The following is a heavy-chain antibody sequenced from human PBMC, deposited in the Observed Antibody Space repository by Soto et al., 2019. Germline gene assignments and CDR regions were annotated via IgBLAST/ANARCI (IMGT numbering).Heavy chain of an antibody. Sequence: HPGGSLRLSCAASGFTVSSNYMSWVRQAPGKGLEWVSVIYSGGSTYYADSVKGRFSISRDNSKNTLYLQMNSLRAEDTAVYYCARDFPGGNYYGMDVWGQGTTVTVSS. CDR2: IYSGGST. V-gene: IGHV3-53*01. J-gene: IGHJ6*02. D-gene: IGHD3-10*01. CDR3: ARDFPGGNYYGMDV. CDR1: GFTVSSNY.